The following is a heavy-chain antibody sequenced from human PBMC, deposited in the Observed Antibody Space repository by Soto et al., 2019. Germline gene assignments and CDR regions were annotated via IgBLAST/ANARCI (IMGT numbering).Heavy chain of an antibody. D-gene: IGHD4-17*01. CDR1: GGTFSSYA. CDR2: IIPIFGTA. J-gene: IGHJ6*02. CDR3: AGGDYGGKYYSYGMDV. V-gene: IGHV1-69*01. Sequence: QVQLVQSGAEVKKPGSSVKVSCKASGGTFSSYAISWVRQAPGQGLEWMGGIIPIFGTANYAQKFQGRVTITADESTSTAYMELSSLRSEDTAVYYCAGGDYGGKYYSYGMDVWGQGTTVTVSS.